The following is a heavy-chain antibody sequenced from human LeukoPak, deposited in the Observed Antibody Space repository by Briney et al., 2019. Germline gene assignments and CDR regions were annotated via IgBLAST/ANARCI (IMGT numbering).Heavy chain of an antibody. CDR2: IKQDGSEK. CDR3: AREVAGTGGYYFDY. J-gene: IGHJ4*02. D-gene: IGHD6-13*01. Sequence: GGSLRLSCAASGFTFSSYGMSWVRQAPGKGLEWVANIKQDGSEKYYVDSVKGRFTISRENAKNSLSLQMHSLRAEDAAVYYCAREVAGTGGYYFDYWGQGTLVTVSS. V-gene: IGHV3-7*03. CDR1: GFTFSSYG.